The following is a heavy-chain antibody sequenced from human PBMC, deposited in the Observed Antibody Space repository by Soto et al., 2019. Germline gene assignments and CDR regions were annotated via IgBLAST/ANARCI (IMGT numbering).Heavy chain of an antibody. CDR2: IYSGGST. D-gene: IGHD5-18*01. CDR1: GFIVSSNY. J-gene: IGHJ4*02. Sequence: GGSLRLSCAASGFIVSSNYMSWVRQAPGKGLEWVSVIYSGGSTYYADSVKGRFTISRDISKNTLYLQMNSLRAEDTAVYYCARSYGVATAMPNFWGQGTLVTVSS. CDR3: ARSYGVATAMPNF. V-gene: IGHV3-66*01.